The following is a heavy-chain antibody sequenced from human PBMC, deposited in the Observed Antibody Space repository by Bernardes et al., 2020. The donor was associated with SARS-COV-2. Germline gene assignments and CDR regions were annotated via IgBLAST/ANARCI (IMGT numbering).Heavy chain of an antibody. Sequence: SDTLSLTCTVSGCPISSSYWSWIRQPPGKGLEWIGNIYHSGGTNYNPSLKSPVTISVDTSKNQFSMKLSSVTAADTAVYYCERGVPKVDYWGQGTLVTVSS. J-gene: IGHJ4*02. CDR1: GCPISSSY. V-gene: IGHV4-59*01. CDR2: IYHSGGT. CDR3: ERGVPKVDY.